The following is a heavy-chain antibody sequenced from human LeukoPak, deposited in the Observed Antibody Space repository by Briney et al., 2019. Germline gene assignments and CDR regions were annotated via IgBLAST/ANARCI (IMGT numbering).Heavy chain of an antibody. Sequence: GGSQRLSCAASGSTFSSYSMNWVRQAPGKGLEWVSSISSSSSYIYYADSVKGRFTISRDNAKNSLYLQMNSLRAEDTAVYYCARDPFLVATAKNFDYWGQGTLVTVSS. V-gene: IGHV3-21*01. J-gene: IGHJ4*02. D-gene: IGHD5-12*01. CDR3: ARDPFLVATAKNFDY. CDR1: GSTFSSYS. CDR2: ISSSSSYI.